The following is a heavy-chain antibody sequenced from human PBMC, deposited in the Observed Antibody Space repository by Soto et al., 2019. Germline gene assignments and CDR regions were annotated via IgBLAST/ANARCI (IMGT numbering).Heavy chain of an antibody. D-gene: IGHD1-26*01. CDR3: ARDSPPRSGRYFK. CDR2: INPSGGST. CDR1: GYAFTSYF. V-gene: IGHV1-46*03. Sequence: QVQLVQSGAEVKKPGASVKVSCKAPGYAFTSYFMHWVRQAPGQGLEWMGIINPSGGSTTYAQKFEGRLTMTRDTSTSTVYMELSSLRSVDTAVYYCARDSPPRSGRYFKWGRGALVTVSS. J-gene: IGHJ4*02.